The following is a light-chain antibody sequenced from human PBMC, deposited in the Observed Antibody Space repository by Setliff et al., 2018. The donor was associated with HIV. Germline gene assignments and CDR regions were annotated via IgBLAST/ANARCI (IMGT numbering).Light chain of an antibody. CDR3: SSYAISNTLP. CDR1: SSDVGGYSY. V-gene: IGLV2-14*01. Sequence: QSVLTQPASVSEPPGQSITISCTGTSSDVGGYSYVSWYQQHPGRAPKLIIYEVRNRPSGVSNRFSGSKSGNTASLTISGLQAEDEADYYCSSYAISNTLPFGTGTKVTVL. CDR2: EVR. J-gene: IGLJ1*01.